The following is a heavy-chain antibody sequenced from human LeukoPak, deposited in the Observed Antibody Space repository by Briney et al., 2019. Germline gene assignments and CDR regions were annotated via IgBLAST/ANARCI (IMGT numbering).Heavy chain of an antibody. Sequence: PSETLSLSCTVSGGSNNSYYWSWIRQPPGKGLEWIGYTHPSGITNYSPSLKSRVTISIDMSRNQFSLKLSSVTAADTAVYYCARKAPKKGWFDPWGQGTLVTVSS. CDR1: GGSNNSYY. CDR3: ARKAPKKGWFDP. V-gene: IGHV4-4*09. J-gene: IGHJ5*02. CDR2: THPSGIT.